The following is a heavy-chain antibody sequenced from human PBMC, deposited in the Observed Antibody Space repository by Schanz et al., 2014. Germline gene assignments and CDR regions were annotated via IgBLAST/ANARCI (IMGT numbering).Heavy chain of an antibody. J-gene: IGHJ6*02. D-gene: IGHD6-19*01. CDR3: TRLRRADPNGFDV. CDR2: IMPLRGIG. V-gene: IGHV1-69*02. CDR1: GDTFSKYN. Sequence: QVQLVQSGAEVKKPGPSVKVSCQAFGDTFSKYNIMWVRQVPGQGLEWLGRIMPLRGIGNNAWKFQDRLTITADKSMNITSMELSSLGTEDTAVYYCTRLRRADPNGFDVWGQGTTVTVS.